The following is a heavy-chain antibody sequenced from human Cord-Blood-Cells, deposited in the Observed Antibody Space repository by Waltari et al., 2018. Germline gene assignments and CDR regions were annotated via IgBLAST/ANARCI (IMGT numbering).Heavy chain of an antibody. Sequence: QVQLVESGGGVVQPGRSLRLSCAAPGFTSSSYTTHWVAQAPGKGLEWVAVISYDGSNKYYADSVKGRFTISRDNSKNTLYLQMNSLRAEDTAVYYCARDSGYSYGPFDYWGQGTLVTVSS. V-gene: IGHV3-30-3*01. CDR3: ARDSGYSYGPFDY. CDR2: ISYDGSNK. J-gene: IGHJ4*02. D-gene: IGHD5-18*01. CDR1: GFTSSSYT.